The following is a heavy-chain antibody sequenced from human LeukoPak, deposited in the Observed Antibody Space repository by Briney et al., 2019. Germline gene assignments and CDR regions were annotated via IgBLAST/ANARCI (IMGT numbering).Heavy chain of an antibody. CDR3: ARVYWNDPDDSYYCYMDV. CDR1: GGSISSSSYY. Sequence: PSETLSLTCTVSGGSISSSSYYWGWIRQPPGKGLEWIGSIYYSGSTYYNPSLKSRVTISVDTSKNQFSLKLSSVSAADTAVYYCARVYWNDPDDSYYCYMDVWGKGTTVTVSS. D-gene: IGHD1-1*01. CDR2: IYYSGST. V-gene: IGHV4-39*01. J-gene: IGHJ6*03.